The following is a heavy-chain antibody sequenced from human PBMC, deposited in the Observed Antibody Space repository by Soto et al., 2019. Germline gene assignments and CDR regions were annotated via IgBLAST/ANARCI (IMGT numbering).Heavy chain of an antibody. J-gene: IGHJ4*02. D-gene: IGHD1-26*01. V-gene: IGHV1-18*01. Sequence: QVQLVQSGAEVKKPGASVKVSCKASGYTFTSYGISWVRQAPGQGLEWMGWISAYNGNTNYAQKLQGRVTMTTDTSTSTAYMELRSLRSDDTAVYYCARDRDGGGELLAAIYFDYWGQGTLVTVSS. CDR2: ISAYNGNT. CDR3: ARDRDGGGELLAAIYFDY. CDR1: GYTFTSYG.